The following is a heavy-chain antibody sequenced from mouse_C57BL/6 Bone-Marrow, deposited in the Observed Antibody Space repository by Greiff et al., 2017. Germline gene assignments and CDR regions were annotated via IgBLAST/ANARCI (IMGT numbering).Heavy chain of an antibody. CDR2: IDPSDSET. CDR1: GYTFTSYW. Sequence: VQLQQSGAELVRPGSSVKLSCKASGYTFTSYWMHWVKQRPIQGLEWIGNIDPSDSETHYNQKFKDKATLTVDKSSRTAYMQLSSLTSEDTAIYYCAEGLYSNSYYFAYWGPGTTLSVSS. D-gene: IGHD2-5*01. J-gene: IGHJ2*01. V-gene: IGHV1-52*01. CDR3: AEGLYSNSYYFAY.